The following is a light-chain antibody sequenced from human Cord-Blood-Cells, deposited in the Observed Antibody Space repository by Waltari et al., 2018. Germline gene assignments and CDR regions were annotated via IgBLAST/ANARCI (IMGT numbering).Light chain of an antibody. Sequence: IVLKQSPGPLSLSPGERATLSCRASQSVSRSYLAWYQQKPGQAPRLLIYGASSRATGIPDRFSGSGSGTDFTLTISRLEPEDFAVYYCQQYGSSPRTFGQGTKVEIK. V-gene: IGKV3-20*01. J-gene: IGKJ1*01. CDR1: QSVSRSY. CDR2: GAS. CDR3: QQYGSSPRT.